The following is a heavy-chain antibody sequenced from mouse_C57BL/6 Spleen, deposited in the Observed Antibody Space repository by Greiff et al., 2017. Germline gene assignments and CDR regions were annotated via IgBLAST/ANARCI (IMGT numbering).Heavy chain of an antibody. Sequence: EVKLQESGGDLVKPGGSLKLSCAASGFTFSSYGMSWVRQTPDKRLEWVATISSGGSYTYYPDSVKGRFTISRDNAKNTLYLQMSSLKSEDTAMYYCARQEGNFDYWGQGTTLTVSS. CDR2: ISSGGSYT. CDR1: GFTFSSYG. CDR3: ARQEGNFDY. V-gene: IGHV5-6*01. J-gene: IGHJ2*01.